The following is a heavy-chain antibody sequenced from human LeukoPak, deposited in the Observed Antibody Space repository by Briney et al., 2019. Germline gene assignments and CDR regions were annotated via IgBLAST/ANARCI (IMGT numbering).Heavy chain of an antibody. CDR3: ARDKDSSGYLDY. J-gene: IGHJ4*02. CDR2: INPSGGST. CDR1: GGTFSSYA. D-gene: IGHD3-22*01. Sequence: ASVKVSCKASGGTFSSYAISWVRQAPGQGLGWMGIINPSGGSTSYAQKFQGRVTMTRDTSTSTVYMELSSLRSEDTAVYYCARDKDSSGYLDYWGQGTLVTVSS. V-gene: IGHV1-46*01.